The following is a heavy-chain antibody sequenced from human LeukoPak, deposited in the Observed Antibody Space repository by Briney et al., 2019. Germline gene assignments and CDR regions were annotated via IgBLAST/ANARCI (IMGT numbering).Heavy chain of an antibody. V-gene: IGHV1-46*01. D-gene: IGHD3-22*01. J-gene: IGHJ4*02. Sequence: ASVKVSCKASGYTFTGYYMHWVRQAPGQGLEWMGIINPSGGSTSYAQKFQGRVTMTRDMSTSTVYMELSSLRSEDTAVYYCASFATMIAGRQNDYWGQGTLVTVSS. CDR3: ASFATMIAGRQNDY. CDR2: INPSGGST. CDR1: GYTFTGYY.